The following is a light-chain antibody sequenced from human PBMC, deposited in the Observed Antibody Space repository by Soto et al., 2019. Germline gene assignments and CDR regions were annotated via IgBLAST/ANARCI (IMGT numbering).Light chain of an antibody. CDR3: QKYNSAPTCT. J-gene: IGKJ3*01. V-gene: IGKV1-27*01. Sequence: DIRMTQSPSSLSASVGDRVTITCRASQGISNYLAWYQQKPGKVPKLLIYAASPLQSGVPSRFSGSGSGTDFTLNIRSLQPEDVATNYCQKYNSAPTCTFRPGTKVDI. CDR1: QGISNY. CDR2: AAS.